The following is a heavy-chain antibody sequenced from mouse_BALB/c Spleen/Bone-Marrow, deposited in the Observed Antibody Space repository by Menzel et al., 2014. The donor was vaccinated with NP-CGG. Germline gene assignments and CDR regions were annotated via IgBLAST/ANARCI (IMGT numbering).Heavy chain of an antibody. D-gene: IGHD1-2*01. V-gene: IGHV7-3*02. CDR2: IRNKANGYTT. CDR1: GFTFTDYY. CDR3: ARDYYGFFAY. Sequence: EVKVEESGGGLVQPGGSLRLSCATSGFTFTDYYMSWVRQPPGKALEWLGFIRNKANGYTTEYSASVKGRFTISRDNSQSILYLQMNPLRAEDSATYYCARDYYGFFAYWGQGTLVTVSA. J-gene: IGHJ3*01.